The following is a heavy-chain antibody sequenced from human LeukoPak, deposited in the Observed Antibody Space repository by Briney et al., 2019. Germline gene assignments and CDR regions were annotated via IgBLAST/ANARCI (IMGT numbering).Heavy chain of an antibody. CDR1: GFTFSSYW. CDR2: INTDGSST. D-gene: IGHD1-26*01. Sequence: PGGSLRLSCAASGFTFSSYWMHWVRQAPGKGLVWVSRINTDGSSTSYADSVKGRFTISRDNAKNTLYLQMNSLRAEDTAVYYCAKDREGGGSYYGDRYYFDYWGQGTLVTVSS. CDR3: AKDREGGGSYYGDRYYFDY. J-gene: IGHJ4*02. V-gene: IGHV3-74*01.